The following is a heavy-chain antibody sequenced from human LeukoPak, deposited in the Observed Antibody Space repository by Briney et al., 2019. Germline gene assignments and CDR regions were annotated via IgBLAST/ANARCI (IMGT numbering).Heavy chain of an antibody. CDR2: INPNSGGT. V-gene: IGHV1-2*02. Sequence: ASVKVSCKASGYTFTGYYMHWVRQAPGQGLEWMGWINPNSGGTNYAQKFQGRVTMTRDTSTSTVYMELSSLRSEDTAVYYCARGTMLVVAEIDYWGQGTLVTVS. CDR3: ARGTMLVVAEIDY. CDR1: GYTFTGYY. J-gene: IGHJ4*02. D-gene: IGHD3-22*01.